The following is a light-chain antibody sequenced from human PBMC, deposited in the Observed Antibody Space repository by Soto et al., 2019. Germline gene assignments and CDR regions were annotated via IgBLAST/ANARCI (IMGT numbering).Light chain of an antibody. V-gene: IGKV3D-15*01. J-gene: IGKJ4*01. Sequence: VMTQSPGNLSVTLGEGVTLFCRASQNVDTKLAWYQVKPGQAPRLLIYASSTRATGIPATFSGSGSGTEFSLTISSLQTEDSAVYYCQQYYQWGLSFGGGTKVDIK. CDR1: QNVDTK. CDR2: ASS. CDR3: QQYYQWGLS.